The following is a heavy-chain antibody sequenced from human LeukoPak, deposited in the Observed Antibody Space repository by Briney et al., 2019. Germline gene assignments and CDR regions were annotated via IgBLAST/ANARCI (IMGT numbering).Heavy chain of an antibody. CDR1: GGSISSYY. J-gene: IGHJ6*02. CDR3: ARVGRSVLGVVTYYYYYGMDV. Sequence: ASETLSLTCTVSGGSISSYYWSWIRQPPGKGLEWIGYIYYSGSTNYNPSLKSRVTISVDTSKNQFSLKLSSVTAADTAVYYCARVGRSVLGVVTYYYYYGMDVWGQGTTVTVSS. CDR2: IYYSGST. D-gene: IGHD3-3*02. V-gene: IGHV4-59*01.